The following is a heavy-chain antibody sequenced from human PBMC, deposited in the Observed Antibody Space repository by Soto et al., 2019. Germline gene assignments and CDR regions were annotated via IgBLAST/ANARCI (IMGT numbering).Heavy chain of an antibody. V-gene: IGHV1-18*01. CDR2: ISAYNGNT. Sequence: QVQLVQSGAEVKKPGASVKVSCKASGYTFTSYGISWVRQAPGQGLEWMGWISAYNGNTNYAQKLRGRVTMTTDTPTSTAYMALRSLRSDDTAVYSCARALAAGNCDYCGQGTLVTVSS. D-gene: IGHD6-13*01. J-gene: IGHJ4*02. CDR3: ARALAAGNCDY. CDR1: GYTFTSYG.